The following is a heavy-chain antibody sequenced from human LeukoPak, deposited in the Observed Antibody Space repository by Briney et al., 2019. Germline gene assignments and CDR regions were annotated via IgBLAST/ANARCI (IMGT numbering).Heavy chain of an antibody. CDR2: ISYDGSNK. CDR1: GFTFSSYA. Sequence: GGSLRLSCAASGFTFSSYAMHWVRQAPGKGLEWVAVISYDGSNKYYADSVKGRFTISRDNSKNTLSLQMNSLRAEDTAVYYCAKEGTTMDFGYWGQGSLVTVSS. V-gene: IGHV3-30*04. D-gene: IGHD1-1*01. CDR3: AKEGTTMDFGY. J-gene: IGHJ4*02.